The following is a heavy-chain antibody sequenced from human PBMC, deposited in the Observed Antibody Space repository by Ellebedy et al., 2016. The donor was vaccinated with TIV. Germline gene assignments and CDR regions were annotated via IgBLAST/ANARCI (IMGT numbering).Heavy chain of an antibody. Sequence: GGSLRLSCATSGFTFSSYSLNRVRQAPGKGLEWISYISRTSNIIYYADSVRGRFTIPRDDAKNSLYLQMNSLRDDDTAVYYCVRDRIAVADNWFDPWGQGTLVTVSS. J-gene: IGHJ5*02. D-gene: IGHD6-19*01. V-gene: IGHV3-48*02. CDR1: GFTFSSYS. CDR3: VRDRIAVADNWFDP. CDR2: ISRTSNII.